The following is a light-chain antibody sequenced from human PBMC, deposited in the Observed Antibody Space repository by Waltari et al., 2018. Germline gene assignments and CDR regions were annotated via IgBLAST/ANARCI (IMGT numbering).Light chain of an antibody. V-gene: IGLV1-40*01. CDR3: QSYDSSLSGVL. CDR2: GNN. CDR1: SSNIGAGYD. J-gene: IGLJ2*01. Sequence: QSVLTQPPSVSGAPGQRITISCTGTSSNIGAGYDVHWYLQLPGTAPKLLILGNNNRPSGVPERFAASTSDTSAALAITGLQAEDEADYYCQSYDSSLSGVLFGGGTKLTVL.